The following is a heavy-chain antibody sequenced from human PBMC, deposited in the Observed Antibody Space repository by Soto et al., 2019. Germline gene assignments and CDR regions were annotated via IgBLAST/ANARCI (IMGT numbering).Heavy chain of an antibody. J-gene: IGHJ4*02. Sequence: QVQLQESGPGLVKPSQTLSLTCTVSGGSISSGGYYWSWIRQHPGKGLEWIGYIYYSGSTYYNPPLKSRVTIAVDTSKNQFSLKLSSVTAADTAVYYCARSSHSTVTTFAYWGQGTLVTVSS. V-gene: IGHV4-31*03. D-gene: IGHD4-17*01. CDR3: ARSSHSTVTTFAY. CDR2: IYYSGST. CDR1: GGSISSGGYY.